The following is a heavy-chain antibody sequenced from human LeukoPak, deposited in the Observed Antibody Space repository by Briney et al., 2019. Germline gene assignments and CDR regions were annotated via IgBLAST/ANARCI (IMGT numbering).Heavy chain of an antibody. V-gene: IGHV4-39*01. CDR2: IYYSGST. J-gene: IGHJ6*02. Sequence: SETLSLTCTVSGGSISSSSYYWGWIRQPPGKGLEWIGSIYYSGSTYYNPSLKSRVTISVDTSKNQFSLKLSSVTAADTAVYYCARLYCSSTSCYTRYYYYYGMDVWGQGTTVTVSS. CDR3: ARLYCSSTSCYTRYYYYYGMDV. CDR1: GGSISSSSYY. D-gene: IGHD2-2*02.